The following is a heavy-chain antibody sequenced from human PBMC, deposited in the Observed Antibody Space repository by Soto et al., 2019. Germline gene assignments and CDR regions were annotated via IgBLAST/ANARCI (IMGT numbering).Heavy chain of an antibody. V-gene: IGHV3-74*01. J-gene: IGHJ4*02. CDR3: ARVNPGYSYVNY. CDR1: GFTFSSYW. CDR2: INSDGSTT. Sequence: EVQLVESGGGLVQPGGSLRLSCAASGFTFSSYWMRWVRQAPGKGLVWVSRINSDGSTTSYADSVKGRFTISRDNAKNTLDLQMNSLRAEDKAVYYCARVNPGYSYVNYWGQGPLVTVSS. D-gene: IGHD5-18*01.